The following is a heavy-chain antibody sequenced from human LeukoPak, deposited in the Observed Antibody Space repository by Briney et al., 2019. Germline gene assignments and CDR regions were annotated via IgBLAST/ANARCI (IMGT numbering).Heavy chain of an antibody. V-gene: IGHV3-53*01. CDR2: IYSGGST. J-gene: IGHJ6*04. D-gene: IGHD2-2*01. CDR3: ATLGYCSSTSCRGDY. CDR1: GFTVSSNY. Sequence: PGGSLRLSCAASGFTVSSNYMSWVRQAPGKGLEWVSVIYSGGSTYYADSVKGRFTISRDNSKNTLYLQMNSLRAEDTAVYYCATLGYCSSTSCRGDYWGKGTTVTVSS.